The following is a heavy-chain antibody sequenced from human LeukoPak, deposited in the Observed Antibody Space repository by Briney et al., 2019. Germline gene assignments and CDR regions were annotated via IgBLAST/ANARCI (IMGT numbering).Heavy chain of an antibody. D-gene: IGHD2-2*02. V-gene: IGHV3-43*02. CDR1: GFTFSDYN. Sequence: PGGSLRLSCAASGFTFSDYNMNWVRQAPGKGLEWVSLISGDGGSTYYADSVKGRFTISRDNSKNSLYLQMNSLRTEDTALYYCAKDMRYLYYYYGMDVWGQGTTVTVSS. CDR3: AKDMRYLYYYYGMDV. CDR2: ISGDGGST. J-gene: IGHJ6*02.